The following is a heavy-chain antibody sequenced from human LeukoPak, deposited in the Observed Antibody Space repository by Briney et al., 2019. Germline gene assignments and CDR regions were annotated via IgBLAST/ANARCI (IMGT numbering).Heavy chain of an antibody. CDR1: GGSVSSGSYY. J-gene: IGHJ3*02. Sequence: ETLSLTCTVSGGSVSSGSYYWSWIRQPPGKGLEWIGYIYYSGSTNYNPSLKSRVTISVDTSKNQFSLKLSSVTAADTAMYYCARDDGGCSSGTCLDAFDIWGQGTMVTVSS. V-gene: IGHV4-61*01. CDR3: ARDDGGCSSGTCLDAFDI. CDR2: IYYSGST. D-gene: IGHD6-13*01.